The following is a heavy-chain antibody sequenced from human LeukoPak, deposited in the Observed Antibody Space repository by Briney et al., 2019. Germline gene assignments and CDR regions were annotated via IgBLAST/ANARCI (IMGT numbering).Heavy chain of an antibody. CDR1: GYTFTSYY. CDR2: INSSGGST. V-gene: IGHV1-46*01. CDR3: ARIGVHAKDY. J-gene: IGHJ4*02. D-gene: IGHD3-22*01. Sequence: GASVKVSCKSSGYTFTSYYMHWVRQAPGQGLEWMGLINSSGGSTSYAQKFQGRVTMTRDTYTRTVYMELRSLRSEDTAVYYCARIGVHAKDYWNQRTPATVPS.